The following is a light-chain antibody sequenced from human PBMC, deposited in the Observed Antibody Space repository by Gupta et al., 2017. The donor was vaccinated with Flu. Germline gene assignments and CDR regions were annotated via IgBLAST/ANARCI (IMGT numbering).Light chain of an antibody. CDR2: GAS. CDR3: QHENNWPRT. J-gene: IGKJ1*01. CDR1: QSVRRH. Sequence: PAPLSVAPGGRVTLSCGANQSVRRHLAWYQQKPGQAPRLLIYGASTRATGIPARFSGSGSGTEFTLTISSRQSEDFAVYYCQHENNWPRTFGQGTTVEIK. V-gene: IGKV3-15*01.